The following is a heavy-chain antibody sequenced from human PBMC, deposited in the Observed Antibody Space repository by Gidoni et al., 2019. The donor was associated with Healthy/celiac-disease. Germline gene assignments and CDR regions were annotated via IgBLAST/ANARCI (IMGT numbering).Heavy chain of an antibody. J-gene: IGHJ4*02. D-gene: IGHD6-19*01. CDR3: ARSGEQWDPVYYFDY. V-gene: IGHV1-3*01. CDR2: INAGNGNT. CDR1: GYTFTSYA. Sequence: QVQLVQSGAEVKKPGASVKVSCKASGYTFTSYAMHWVRQAPGQRLEWMGWINAGNGNTKYSQKFQGRVTITRDTSASTAYMELSSLRSEDTAVYYCARSGEQWDPVYYFDYWGQGTLVTVSS.